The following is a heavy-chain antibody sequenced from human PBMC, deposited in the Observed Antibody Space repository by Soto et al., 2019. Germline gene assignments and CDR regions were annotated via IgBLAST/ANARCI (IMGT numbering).Heavy chain of an antibody. CDR3: AHRLGYCRSTSCYENWFDP. J-gene: IGHJ5*02. CDR1: GFSLSTSGVG. V-gene: IGHV2-5*02. Sequence: QITLKESGPTLVKPTQTLTLTCTFSGFSLSTSGVGVGWIRQPPGKALEWLALLYWDDDKRYSPSLKSRLTITNDPSKNQLVLTMTNLDPVDTATYYGAHRLGYCRSTSCYENWFDPWGQGTLVTVSS. CDR2: LYWDDDK. D-gene: IGHD2-2*01.